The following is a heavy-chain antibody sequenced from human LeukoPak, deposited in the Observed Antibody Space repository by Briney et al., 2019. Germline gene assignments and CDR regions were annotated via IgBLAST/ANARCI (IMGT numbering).Heavy chain of an antibody. V-gene: IGHV3-9*01. J-gene: IGHJ4*02. CDR2: ISWNSGSI. CDR3: VKVTAAGFVDH. D-gene: IGHD6-13*01. CDR1: GFTFDDYA. Sequence: GRSLRLSCAASGFTFDDYAMHWVRQAPGKGLEWVSGISWNSGSIGYADSVKGRFTISRDNAKNSLYLQMNSLGAEDTALYYCVKVTAAGFVDHWGQGTLVTVSS.